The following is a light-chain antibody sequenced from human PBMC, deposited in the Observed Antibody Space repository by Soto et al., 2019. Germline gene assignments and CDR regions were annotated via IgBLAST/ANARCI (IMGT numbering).Light chain of an antibody. CDR1: QSVSSSY. V-gene: IGKV3-20*01. J-gene: IGKJ5*01. CDR2: GAS. Sequence: EIVLTQSPGTLALSPGERATPSCTASQSVSSSYLAWYQQKPGQAPRLLIYGASSRATGIPDRFSGSGSGTDFTLTISRLEPEDFAVFYCQHYDSLPITFGQGTRLEI. CDR3: QHYDSLPIT.